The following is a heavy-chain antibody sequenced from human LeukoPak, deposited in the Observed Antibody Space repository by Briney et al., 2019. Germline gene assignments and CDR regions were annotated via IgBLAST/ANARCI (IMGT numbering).Heavy chain of an antibody. Sequence: KPSETLSLTCTVSGGSISSGGHFWGWVRQPPGKGLEWIAIMFYTGITYYNPSLKSRVTISVDTSKNQFSLKLRPVTAADTAVYYCAGHGTLAAAAYYFDHWGQGTLVTVSS. V-gene: IGHV4-39*01. D-gene: IGHD6-13*01. CDR1: GGSISSGGHF. J-gene: IGHJ4*02. CDR3: AGHGTLAAAAYYFDH. CDR2: MFYTGIT.